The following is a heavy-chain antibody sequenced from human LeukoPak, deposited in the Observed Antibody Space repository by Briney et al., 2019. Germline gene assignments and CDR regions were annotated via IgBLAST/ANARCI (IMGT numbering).Heavy chain of an antibody. CDR1: GLTLSIDA. J-gene: IGHJ4*02. CDR3: AKDSLGYYDYVWRGYLRG. V-gene: IGHV3-23*01. Sequence: GGSLRLSCAASGLTLSIDAMSWVRQAPGKGLEWVSAISGRGGSTYYADSVEGRFTISRDNSNNTLYHQMNSLRAEDTAVYYCAKDSLGYYDYVWRGYLRGWGQGTLVTVSS. D-gene: IGHD3-16*02. CDR2: ISGRGGST.